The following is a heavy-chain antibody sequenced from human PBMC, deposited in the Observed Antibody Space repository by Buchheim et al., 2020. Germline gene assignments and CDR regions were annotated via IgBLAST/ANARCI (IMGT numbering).Heavy chain of an antibody. V-gene: IGHV3-23*01. CDR3: AKYLTSVLRYFDLYYMDF. D-gene: IGHD3-9*01. CDR2: ISGGGGST. CDR1: GFTFSSYA. Sequence: EVQLLESGGGLVQPGGSLRLSCAASGFTFSSYAMSWVRQAPGKGLEWVSAISGGGGSTYYADSVKGRFTISRDNSKNTLYLLMISLRTEDTAVYYCAKYLTSVLRYFDLYYMDFWGKGTT. J-gene: IGHJ6*03.